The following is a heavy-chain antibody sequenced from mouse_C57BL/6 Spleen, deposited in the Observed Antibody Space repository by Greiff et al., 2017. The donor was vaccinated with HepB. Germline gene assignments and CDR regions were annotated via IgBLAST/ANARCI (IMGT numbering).Heavy chain of an antibody. V-gene: IGHV5-4*01. Sequence: EVQRVESGGGLVKPGGSLKLSCAASGFTFSSYAMSWVRQTPEKRLEWVATISDGGSYTYYPDNVKGRFTISRDNAKNNLYLQMSHLKSEDTAMYYCARNLRTGTGFAYWGQGTLVTVSA. CDR2: ISDGGSYT. J-gene: IGHJ3*01. CDR1: GFTFSSYA. D-gene: IGHD4-1*01. CDR3: ARNLRTGTGFAY.